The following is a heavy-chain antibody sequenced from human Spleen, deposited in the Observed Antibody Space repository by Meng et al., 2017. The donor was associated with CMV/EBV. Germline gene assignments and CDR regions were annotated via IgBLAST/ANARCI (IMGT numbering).Heavy chain of an antibody. Sequence: GKSLKISCAVSGFTVSTTYMSWVRQAPGKGLEWVSTIYSVGNTYYAESVKGRFTISRDDAKNTLSLQMNSLRVDDTAAYYCARNLVLPAAIQYYYRNYGMDVWGQGTTVTVSS. D-gene: IGHD2-2*01. CDR2: IYSVGNT. V-gene: IGHV3-66*02. CDR3: ARNLVLPAAIQYYYRNYGMDV. CDR1: GFTVSTTY. J-gene: IGHJ6*02.